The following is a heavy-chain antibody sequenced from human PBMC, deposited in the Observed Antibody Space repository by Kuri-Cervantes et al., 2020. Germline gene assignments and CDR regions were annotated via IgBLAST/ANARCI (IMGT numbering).Heavy chain of an antibody. J-gene: IGHJ4*02. CDR3: AKVRRVNYYFDY. Sequence: GESLKISCAASGFTFSSYAMSWVRQAPGKGLEWVSAISGSGGSTYYADSVKGRFTISRDNSKSTLYLQMNSLRAEDTAVYYCAKVRRVNYYFDYWGQGTLVTVSS. CDR2: ISGSGGST. V-gene: IGHV3-23*01. D-gene: IGHD1-20*01. CDR1: GFTFSSYA.